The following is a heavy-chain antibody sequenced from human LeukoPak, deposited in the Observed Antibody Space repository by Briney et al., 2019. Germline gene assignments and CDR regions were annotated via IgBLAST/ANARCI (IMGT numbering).Heavy chain of an antibody. CDR2: IYYRGST. V-gene: IGHV4-39*01. CDR3: ARRWRFDY. CDR1: GGSISSSSYY. J-gene: IGHJ4*02. Sequence: SETLSLTCTVSGGSISSSSYYWGWIRQPPGKGLEWIGSIYYRGSTYHNPFLKSRVTISVDTSKNQLSLKLSSVTAADTAVYYCARRWRFDYWGQGTLVTVSS. D-gene: IGHD2-15*01.